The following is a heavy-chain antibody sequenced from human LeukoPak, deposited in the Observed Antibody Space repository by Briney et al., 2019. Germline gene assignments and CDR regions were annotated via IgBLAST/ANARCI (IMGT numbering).Heavy chain of an antibody. CDR1: GFTFSNYW. CDR2: IRQDGSDK. J-gene: IGHJ4*02. CDR3: ARFSRGNSDISD. Sequence: GGSLRLSCAASGFTFSNYWMSWVRQAPGKGLEWMAIIRQDGSDKQYMDSVKGRFTISRDDAKNSLYLEMNSLRAEDTAVYFCARFSRGNSDISDWGQGTLVTVSS. V-gene: IGHV3-7*01. D-gene: IGHD5-12*01.